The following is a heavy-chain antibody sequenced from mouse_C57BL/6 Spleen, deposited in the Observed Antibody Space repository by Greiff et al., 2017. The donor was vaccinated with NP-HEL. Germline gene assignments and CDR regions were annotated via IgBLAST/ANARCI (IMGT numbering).Heavy chain of an antibody. J-gene: IGHJ4*01. CDR1: GYSFTDYN. Sequence: EVQLQQSGPELVKPGASVKISCKASGYSFTDYNMNWVKQSNGKSLEWIGVINPNYGTTSYNQKFQGKATLTVDQSSSTAYMLLNSLTSEDSAVYYCARSDYYGSSYNAMDYWGQGTSVTVSS. V-gene: IGHV1-39*01. CDR2: INPNYGTT. D-gene: IGHD1-1*01. CDR3: ARSDYYGSSYNAMDY.